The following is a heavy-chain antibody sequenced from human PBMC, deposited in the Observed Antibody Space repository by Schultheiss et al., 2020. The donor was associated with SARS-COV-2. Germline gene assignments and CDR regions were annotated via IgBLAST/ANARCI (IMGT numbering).Heavy chain of an antibody. V-gene: IGHV1-2*02. CDR1: GGTFSSYA. CDR2: INPNSGGT. CDR3: AREVDTAMVFDY. D-gene: IGHD5-18*01. J-gene: IGHJ4*02. Sequence: ASVKVSCKASGGTFSSYAISWVRQAPGQGLEWMGRINPNSGGTNYAQKFQGRVTMTRDTSISTAYMELSRLRSDDTAVYYCAREVDTAMVFDYWGQGTLVTVSS.